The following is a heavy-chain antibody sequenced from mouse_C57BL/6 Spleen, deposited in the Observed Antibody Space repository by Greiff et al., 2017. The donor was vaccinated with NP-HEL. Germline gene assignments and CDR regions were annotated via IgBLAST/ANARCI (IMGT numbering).Heavy chain of an antibody. J-gene: IGHJ2*01. CDR3: ARSPTTVVVPYYFDY. Sequence: VQLQQPGAELVRPGTSVKLSCKASGYTFTSYWMHWVKQRPGQGLEWIGVIDPSDSYTNYNQKFKGKATLTVDTSSSTAYMQLSSLTSEDSAVYYCARSPTTVVVPYYFDYWGQGTTLTVSS. CDR1: GYTFTSYW. D-gene: IGHD1-1*01. CDR2: IDPSDSYT. V-gene: IGHV1-59*01.